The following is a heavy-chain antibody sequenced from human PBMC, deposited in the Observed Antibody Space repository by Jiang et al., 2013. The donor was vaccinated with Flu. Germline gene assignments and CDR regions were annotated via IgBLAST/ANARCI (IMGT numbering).Heavy chain of an antibody. D-gene: IGHD5-12*01. CDR2: IWYDGSNK. V-gene: IGHV3-33*01. J-gene: IGHJ4*02. CDR1: GFTFSSYG. Sequence: QLVESGGGVVQPGRSLRLSCAASGFTFSSYGMHWVRQAPGKGLEWVAVIWYDGSNKYYADSVKGRFTISRDNSKNTLYLQMNSLRAEDTAVYYCARDSSGQGYSGYEQPYFDYWGQGTLVTVSS. CDR3: ARDSSGQGYSGYEQPYFDY.